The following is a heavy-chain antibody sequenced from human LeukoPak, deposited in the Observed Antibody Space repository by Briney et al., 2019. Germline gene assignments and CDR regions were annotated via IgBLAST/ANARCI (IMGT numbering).Heavy chain of an antibody. J-gene: IGHJ6*02. CDR3: AREDPRTKVPEGMDV. V-gene: IGHV4-59*01. Sequence: SETLSLTCAVSGDSISSYFWSWIRQPPGKGLEWIGYIYYSGTTNYNPSLKSRVTISVDTSKNQFSLKLNSVTAADTAVYYCAREDPRTKVPEGMDVWGQGTTVTVSS. CDR1: GDSISSYF. CDR2: IYYSGTT. D-gene: IGHD4/OR15-4a*01.